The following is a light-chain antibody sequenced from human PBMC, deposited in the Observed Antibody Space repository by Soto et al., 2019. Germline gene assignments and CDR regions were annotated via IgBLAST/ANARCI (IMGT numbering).Light chain of an antibody. CDR2: EDT. J-gene: IGLJ2*01. CDR3: QSYAAPVLII. Sequence: NFMLTQPPSVSESPGQTVTISCTRSSGSIVSNYVQWYQQRPGSAPSTIAYEDTQRPSGVPDRFSGSIDFSSNSAFLTISGLKTEDEADYYCQSYAAPVLIIFGGGTKLTVL. CDR1: SGSIVSNY. V-gene: IGLV6-57*04.